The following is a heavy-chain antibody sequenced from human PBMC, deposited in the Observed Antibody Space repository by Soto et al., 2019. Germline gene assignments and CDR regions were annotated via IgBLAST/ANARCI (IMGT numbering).Heavy chain of an antibody. V-gene: IGHV3-15*07. CDR1: GFSFTNAW. CDR2: IKSKTDGGTT. Sequence: GGSLRLSCAASGFSFTNAWMNWVRQAPGKGLEWVGRIKSKTDGGTTDYAAPVKGRFIISRDESKNTLYLQMNSLKTEDTAVYFCTTGMSGPKNLWGQGTVVTVSS. D-gene: IGHD6-25*01. CDR3: TTGMSGPKNL. J-gene: IGHJ4*02.